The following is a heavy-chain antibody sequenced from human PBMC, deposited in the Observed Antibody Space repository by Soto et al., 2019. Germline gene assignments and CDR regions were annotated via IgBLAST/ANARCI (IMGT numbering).Heavy chain of an antibody. J-gene: IGHJ4*02. CDR3: ARVAAGSSTFDY. CDR2: IWYDGSNK. Sequence: PGGSLILSCAASGFTFSSYGMHWVRQAPGKGLEWVAVIWYDGSNKYYADSVKGRFTISRDNSKNTLYLQMNSLRAEDTAVYYCARVAAGSSTFDYWGQGTLVTVSS. V-gene: IGHV3-33*01. D-gene: IGHD6-13*01. CDR1: GFTFSSYG.